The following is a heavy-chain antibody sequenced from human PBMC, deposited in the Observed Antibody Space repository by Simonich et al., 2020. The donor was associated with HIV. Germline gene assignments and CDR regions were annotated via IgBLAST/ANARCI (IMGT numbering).Heavy chain of an antibody. J-gene: IGHJ4*02. V-gene: IGHV4-34*01. Sequence: QVQLQQWGAGLLKPSETLSLTCAVYGGSFSGYYWSWSRQPPGKGLEWIGEINHSGSTNYNPPLKSRVTISVDTSKNQFSLKLSSVTAADTAVYYCARGFYQRLYYFDYWGQGTLVTVSS. CDR1: GGSFSGYY. CDR3: ARGFYQRLYYFDY. CDR2: INHSGST. D-gene: IGHD2-2*01.